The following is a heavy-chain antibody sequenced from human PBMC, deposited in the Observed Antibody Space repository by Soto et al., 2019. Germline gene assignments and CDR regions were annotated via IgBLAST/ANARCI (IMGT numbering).Heavy chain of an antibody. J-gene: IGHJ6*02. CDR2: ISAYNGNT. V-gene: IGHV1-18*04. CDR3: ARDSDCSGGSCYSSPLDYYYYGMDV. D-gene: IGHD2-15*01. CDR1: GYTFTSYG. Sequence: AAVKVSCKASGYTFTSYGISWVRQAPGQGLEWMGWISAYNGNTNYAQKLQGRVTMTTDTSTSTAYMELRSLRSDDTAVYYCARDSDCSGGSCYSSPLDYYYYGMDVWGQGTTVTAP.